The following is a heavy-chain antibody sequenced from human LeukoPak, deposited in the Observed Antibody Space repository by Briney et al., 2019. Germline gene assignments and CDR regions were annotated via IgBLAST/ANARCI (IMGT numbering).Heavy chain of an antibody. J-gene: IGHJ6*02. V-gene: IGHV1-69*13. CDR3: ARPMAVAGTDYYYYGMDV. D-gene: IGHD6-19*01. CDR2: IIPIFGTA. Sequence: SVKVSCKASGYTFTSYGISWVRQAPGQGLEWMGGIIPIFGTATYAQKFQGRVTITADESTSTAYMELSSLRSEDTAVYYCARPMAVAGTDYYYYGMDVWGQGTTVTVSS. CDR1: GYTFTSYG.